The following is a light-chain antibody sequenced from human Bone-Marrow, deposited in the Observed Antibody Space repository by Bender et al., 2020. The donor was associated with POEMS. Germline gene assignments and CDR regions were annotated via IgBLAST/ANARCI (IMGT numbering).Light chain of an antibody. CDR3: QVWDNDSDHHV. J-gene: IGLJ1*01. Sequence: YVLTQPPSMSVAPGKTARITCGADNIGSKVVHWYQQKPGQAPVVVVYDDSDRPSGIPERFSGSNSGNTATLTISRVEAGDEADYYCQVWDNDSDHHVFGTGTKVSVL. V-gene: IGLV3-21*03. CDR1: NIGSKV. CDR2: DDS.